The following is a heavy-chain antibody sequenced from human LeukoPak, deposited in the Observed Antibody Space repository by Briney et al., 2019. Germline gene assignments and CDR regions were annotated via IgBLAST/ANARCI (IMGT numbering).Heavy chain of an antibody. CDR3: ARDVGYCSSTSCYNWFDP. J-gene: IGHJ5*02. CDR1: GGSISSYY. Sequence: PSETLSLTCTVSGGSISSYYWGWIRQPAGKGLEWIGRIYTSGSTNYNPSLKSRVTMSVDTSKNQFSLKLSSVTAADTAVYYCARDVGYCSSTSCYNWFDPWGQGTLVTVSS. D-gene: IGHD2-2*01. V-gene: IGHV4-4*07. CDR2: IYTSGST.